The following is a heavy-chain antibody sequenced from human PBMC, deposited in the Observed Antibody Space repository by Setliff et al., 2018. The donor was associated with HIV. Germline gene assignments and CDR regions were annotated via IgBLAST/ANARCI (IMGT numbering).Heavy chain of an antibody. CDR2: IYTRGST. CDR3: AGWAILGGGWFDP. V-gene: IGHV4-61*02. J-gene: IGHJ5*02. CDR1: GGSISSGSYY. D-gene: IGHD3-16*01. Sequence: SETLSLTCTVSGGSISSGSYYWSWIRQPAGKGLEWIGRIYTRGSTNYNPSLKSRVTISVDTSKNRFSLKLSSVTAADTAVYYCAGWAILGGGWFDPWGQGTLVTVSS.